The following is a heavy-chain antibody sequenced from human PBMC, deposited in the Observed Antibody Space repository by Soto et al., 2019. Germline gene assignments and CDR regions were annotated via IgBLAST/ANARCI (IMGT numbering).Heavy chain of an antibody. CDR2: ISGSGGST. J-gene: IGHJ6*03. Sequence: GGSLRLSCAASGFTFSSYAMSWVRQAPGKGLEWVSAISGSGGSTYYADSVKGRFTISRDNSKNTLYLQMNSLRAEDTAVYYCAKEIGGSYGDYYYYMDVWGKGTTVTVSS. CDR3: AKEIGGSYGDYYYYMDV. D-gene: IGHD1-26*01. CDR1: GFTFSSYA. V-gene: IGHV3-23*01.